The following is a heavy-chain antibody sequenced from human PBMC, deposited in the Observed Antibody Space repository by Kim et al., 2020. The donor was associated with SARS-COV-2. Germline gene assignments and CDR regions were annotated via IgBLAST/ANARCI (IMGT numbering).Heavy chain of an antibody. CDR3: ARRDDILTGYDY. V-gene: IGHV5-51*01. J-gene: IGHJ4*02. D-gene: IGHD3-9*01. CDR2: IHPGDSET. Sequence: GESLKISCKGSGYSFSNYWIGWVRQMPGKGLEWMGIIHPGDSETRYSPSFQGQVIVSADKSISTAYLQWSSLKASDTAMYYCARRDDILTGYDYWGQGTLVTVSS. CDR1: GYSFSNYW.